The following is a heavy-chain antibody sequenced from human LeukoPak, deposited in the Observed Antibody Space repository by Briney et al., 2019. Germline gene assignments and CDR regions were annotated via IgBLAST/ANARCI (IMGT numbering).Heavy chain of an antibody. CDR2: ISGSGGST. J-gene: IGHJ3*02. D-gene: IGHD6-13*01. CDR1: GFTFSSYA. V-gene: IGHV3-23*01. CDR3: AKAQMSPGYSSSWWETDAFDI. Sequence: PGGSLRLSCAASGFTFSSYAMSWVRQAPGKGLEWVSAISGSGGSTYYADSVKGRFTISRDNSKNTLYLQMNSLRAEDTAVYYCAKAQMSPGYSSSWWETDAFDIWGQGTMVTVSS.